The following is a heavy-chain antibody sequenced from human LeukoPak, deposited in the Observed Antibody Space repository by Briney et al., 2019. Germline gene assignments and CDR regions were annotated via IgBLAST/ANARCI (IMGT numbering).Heavy chain of an antibody. V-gene: IGHV3-30*02. CDR1: GFTFSSYG. CDR2: IRYDGSNK. CDR3: ARDRSSSTSCYDY. D-gene: IGHD2-2*01. Sequence: GGSLRLSCAASGFTFSSYGMHWVRQAPGKGLEWVAFIRYDGSNKYYADSVKGRFTISRDNAKNSLYLQMNSLRAEDTAVYYCARDRSSSTSCYDYWGQGTLVTVSS. J-gene: IGHJ4*02.